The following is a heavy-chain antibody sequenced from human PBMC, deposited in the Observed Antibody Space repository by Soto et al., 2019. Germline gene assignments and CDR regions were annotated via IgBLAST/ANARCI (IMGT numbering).Heavy chain of an antibody. CDR2: INPNSGGT. D-gene: IGHD2-2*01. CDR3: ARGVVPAATYYYYYMDV. J-gene: IGHJ6*03. Sequence: GASVKVSCKASGYTFTGYYMHWVRQAPGQGLEWMGWINPNSGGTNYAQKFQGWVTMTRDTSISTAYMELSRLRSDDTAVYYCARGVVPAATYYYYYMDVWGKGTTVTVSS. CDR1: GYTFTGYY. V-gene: IGHV1-2*04.